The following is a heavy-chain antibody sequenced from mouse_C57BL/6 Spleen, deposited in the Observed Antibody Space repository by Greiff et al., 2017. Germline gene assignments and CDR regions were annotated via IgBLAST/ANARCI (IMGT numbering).Heavy chain of an antibody. V-gene: IGHV1-72*01. CDR2: IDPISGGT. Sequence: VQLQQPGAEPVKPGASVKLFRKASGYTFTSYWMHWVKQRPGRGLEWIGRIDPISGGTKYNEKFKSKATLTVDKPSSTAYMQLSSLTSEDSAVYDCARGTTVVATDDAMDYWGQGTSVTVSS. J-gene: IGHJ4*01. CDR3: ARGTTVVATDDAMDY. D-gene: IGHD1-1*01. CDR1: GYTFTSYW.